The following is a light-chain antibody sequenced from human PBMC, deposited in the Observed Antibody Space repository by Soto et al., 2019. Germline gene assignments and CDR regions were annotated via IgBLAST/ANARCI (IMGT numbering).Light chain of an antibody. Sequence: EILLTQSPATLSLSPGEGATLSCRASQSVGIYLAWYQQKPGQAPSLLIYDASKMSAGSPGRFRGSGPGSDFNFTISGLEPDDFAIYYCQQGSKWPPCFGQGTKVEIK. J-gene: IGKJ1*01. CDR1: QSVGIY. CDR2: DAS. CDR3: QQGSKWPPC. V-gene: IGKV3-11*01.